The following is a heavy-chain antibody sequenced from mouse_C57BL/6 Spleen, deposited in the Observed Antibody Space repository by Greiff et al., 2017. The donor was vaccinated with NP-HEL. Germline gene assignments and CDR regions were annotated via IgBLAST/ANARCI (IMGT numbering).Heavy chain of an antibody. Sequence: VQLQQSGPELVKPGASVKISCKASGYTFTDYYMNWVKQSHGKSLEWIGDINPNNGGTSYNQKFKGKATLTVDKSSSTAYMELRSLTSEDSAGYYCARSVASQYYFDYWGQGTTLTVSS. CDR2: INPNNGGT. V-gene: IGHV1-26*01. J-gene: IGHJ2*01. CDR3: ARSVASQYYFDY. D-gene: IGHD1-3*01. CDR1: GYTFTDYY.